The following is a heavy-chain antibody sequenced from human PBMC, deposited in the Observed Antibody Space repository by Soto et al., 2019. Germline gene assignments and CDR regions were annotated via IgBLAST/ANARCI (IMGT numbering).Heavy chain of an antibody. CDR1: GYTLTELS. D-gene: IGHD3-3*01. CDR3: ATDLTNLEWLPPRNY. V-gene: IGHV1-24*01. Sequence: ASVKVSCKVSGYTLTELSMHWVRQAPGKGLEWMGGFDPEDGETIYAQKFQGRVTMTEDTSTDTAYMELSSLRSEDTAVYYCATDLTNLEWLPPRNYWGQGTLVTVS. J-gene: IGHJ4*02. CDR2: FDPEDGET.